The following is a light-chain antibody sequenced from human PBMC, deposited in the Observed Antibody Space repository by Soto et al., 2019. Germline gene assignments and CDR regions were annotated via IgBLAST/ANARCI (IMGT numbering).Light chain of an antibody. Sequence: EIVMTQSPATLSVSPGERATLSCRASQSVSSNLAWYQQKPGQAPRLLIYGASTRATGIPARFSGSGPGTEFTLTISSLQSEDFEVYYCQQYNNWPRWTFGQGTKV. CDR2: GAS. CDR1: QSVSSN. CDR3: QQYNNWPRWT. J-gene: IGKJ1*01. V-gene: IGKV3-15*01.